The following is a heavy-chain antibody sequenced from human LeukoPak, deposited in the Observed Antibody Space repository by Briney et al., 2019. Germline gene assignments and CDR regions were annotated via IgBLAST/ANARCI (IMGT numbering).Heavy chain of an antibody. CDR1: GFTFSSYA. CDR2: ISGSGGST. CDR3: AKARGSSWYYFDY. J-gene: IGHJ4*02. Sequence: GGSLRLSCAASGFTFSSYAMSWVRQAPGKGLEWVSAISGSGGSTYYADSAKGRFTISRDNSKNTLYLQMNSLRAEDTAVYYCAKARGSSWYYFDYWGQGTLVTVSS. V-gene: IGHV3-23*01. D-gene: IGHD6-13*01.